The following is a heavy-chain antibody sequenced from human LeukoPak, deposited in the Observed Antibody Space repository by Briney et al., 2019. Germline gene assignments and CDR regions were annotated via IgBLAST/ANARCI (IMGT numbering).Heavy chain of an antibody. CDR2: ISSSSRTI. D-gene: IGHD1-14*01. CDR1: DVTLRTFT. CDR3: AKGSPRGGLDS. J-gene: IGHJ4*02. Sequence: GGSLRLSCAASDVTLRTFTMHWVRQAPGKGLEWVSSISSSSRTINYADSVQGRFTVSRDNANNSMYFQMNELRREDTAVYYCAKGSPRGGLDSWGQGTLVTVSS. V-gene: IGHV3-48*01.